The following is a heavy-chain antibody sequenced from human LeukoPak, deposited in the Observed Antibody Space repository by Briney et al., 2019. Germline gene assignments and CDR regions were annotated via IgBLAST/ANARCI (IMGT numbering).Heavy chain of an antibody. D-gene: IGHD5-12*01. V-gene: IGHV3-21*01. CDR1: GFTFSSYS. CDR3: ARGPSGYHNT. J-gene: IGHJ4*02. CDR2: ISSSSSSYI. Sequence: GGSLRLSCAASGFTFSSYSMNWVRQAPGKGLEWVSSISSSSSSYIYYADSVKGRFTISRDNSKNTLYLQMNSLRAEDTAVYYCARGPSGYHNTGGQGTLVTVSS.